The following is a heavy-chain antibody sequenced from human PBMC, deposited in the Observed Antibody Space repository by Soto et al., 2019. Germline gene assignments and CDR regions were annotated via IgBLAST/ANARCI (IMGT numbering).Heavy chain of an antibody. J-gene: IGHJ1*01. Sequence: SETLSLTCTVSGGSISSSSYYWGWIRQPPGKGLEWIGSIYYSGSTYYNPSLKSRVTISVDTPKNQFSLKLSSVTAADTAVYYCARHDYDYIWGSYRLNAGYFQHWGQGTLVTVSS. CDR1: GGSISSSSYY. CDR3: ARHDYDYIWGSYRLNAGYFQH. V-gene: IGHV4-39*01. CDR2: IYYSGST. D-gene: IGHD3-16*02.